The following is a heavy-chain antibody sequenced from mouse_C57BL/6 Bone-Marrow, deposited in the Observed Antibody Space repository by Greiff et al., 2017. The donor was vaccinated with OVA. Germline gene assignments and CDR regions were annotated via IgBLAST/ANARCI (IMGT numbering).Heavy chain of an antibody. Sequence: VQLQQPGAELVMPEASVKLSCKASGYTFTSYWMHWVKQRPGQGLEWIGEIDPSDSYTNYNQKFKGKSTLTVDKSSSTAYMQLSSLTSEDSAVYYCARDGYYGGFDYWGQGTTLTVSS. CDR2: IDPSDSYT. J-gene: IGHJ2*01. V-gene: IGHV1-69*01. CDR1: GYTFTSYW. D-gene: IGHD2-3*01. CDR3: ARDGYYGGFDY.